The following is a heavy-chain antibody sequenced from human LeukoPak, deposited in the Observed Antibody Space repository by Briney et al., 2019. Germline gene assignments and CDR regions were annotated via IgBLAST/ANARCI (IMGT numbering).Heavy chain of an antibody. V-gene: IGHV3-72*01. J-gene: IGHJ4*02. CDR2: TRNRPNSYST. CDR3: ARAQYCTTTTCYKTWDY. Sequence: GGSLRLSCAASGFSFGDHYMDWVRQAPGKGLEWVARTRNRPNSYSTEYAASVKGRFTISRDVSKNSAYLQMNSLEIEDTAVYYCARAQYCTTTTCYKTWDYWGQGTLVTVYS. CDR1: GFSFGDHY. D-gene: IGHD2-2*02.